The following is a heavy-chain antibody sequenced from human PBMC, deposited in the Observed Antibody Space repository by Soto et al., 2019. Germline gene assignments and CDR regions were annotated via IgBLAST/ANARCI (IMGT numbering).Heavy chain of an antibody. CDR1: GFTFSDYY. CDR3: ARDIGTMVPYGNNWFDP. D-gene: IGHD3-10*01. V-gene: IGHV3-11*01. Sequence: PGGSLRLSCAASGFTFSDYYMIWIRQAPGKGLEWVSYISSSGSTIYYADSVKGRFTISRDNAKNSLYLQMNSLRAEDTAVYYCARDIGTMVPYGNNWFDPWGQGTLVTLSS. CDR2: ISSSGSTI. J-gene: IGHJ5*02.